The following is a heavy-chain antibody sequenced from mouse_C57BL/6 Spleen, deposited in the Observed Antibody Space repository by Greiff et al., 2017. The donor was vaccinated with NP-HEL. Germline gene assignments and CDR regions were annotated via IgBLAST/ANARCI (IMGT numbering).Heavy chain of an antibody. CDR3: ARGGLRREYFDY. CDR1: GFTFSSYA. CDR2: ISDGGSYT. V-gene: IGHV5-4*01. D-gene: IGHD2-4*01. Sequence: EVQRVESGGGLVKPGGSLKLSCAASGFTFSSYAMSWVRQTPEKRLEWVATISDGGSYTYYPDNVKGRFTISRDNAKNNLYLQMSHLKSEDTAMYYCARGGLRREYFDYWGQGTTLTVSS. J-gene: IGHJ2*01.